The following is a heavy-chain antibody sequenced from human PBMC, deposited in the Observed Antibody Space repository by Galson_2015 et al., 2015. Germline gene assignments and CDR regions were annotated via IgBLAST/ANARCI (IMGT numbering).Heavy chain of an antibody. J-gene: IGHJ3*01. V-gene: IGHV4-31*03. Sequence: TLSLTCTVSGGSIRVGTFYWTWIRHHPGKRLEWIGCISYSGTADYNPSLKSRVSISIDTSKNQFSLSLKSLTAADTAVYYCAREGTVMANEGAFDVWGQGTTVTVSS. CDR3: AREGTVMANEGAFDV. CDR1: GGSIRVGTFY. CDR2: ISYSGTA. D-gene: IGHD5-18*01.